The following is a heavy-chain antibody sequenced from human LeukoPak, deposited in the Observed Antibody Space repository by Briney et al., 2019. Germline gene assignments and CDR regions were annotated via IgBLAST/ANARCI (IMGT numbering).Heavy chain of an antibody. J-gene: IGHJ4*02. CDR1: GFTFSRYG. CDR2: IANNGKDK. D-gene: IGHD2-2*01. V-gene: IGHV3-30*18. CDR3: AKDPQVGAAAYYFDS. Sequence: GGSLRLSCAASGFTFSRYGLHWVRQAPGKGLEWVAVIANNGKDKKYADSVKGRFTISRDNSKSTLYLQMNSLRAEDTAMYYCAKDPQVGAAAYYFDSWGQGTLVTVSS.